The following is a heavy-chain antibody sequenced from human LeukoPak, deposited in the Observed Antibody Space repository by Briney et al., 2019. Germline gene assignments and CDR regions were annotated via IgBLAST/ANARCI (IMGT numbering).Heavy chain of an antibody. D-gene: IGHD5-24*01. CDR1: GFTFSDYY. CDR3: ARDDGGFDA. Sequence: GGSLRLSCAASGFTFSDYYMSWIRQAPGKGLEWVSYISSSGSTIYYADSVKGRFAISRDSAKNAPYLHMNSLTAQDTGVYYCARDDGGFDAWGKGTLVTVSS. V-gene: IGHV3-11*01. CDR2: ISSSGSTI. J-gene: IGHJ5*01.